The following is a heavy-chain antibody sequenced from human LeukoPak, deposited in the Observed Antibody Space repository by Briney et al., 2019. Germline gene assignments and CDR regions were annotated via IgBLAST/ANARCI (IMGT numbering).Heavy chain of an antibody. J-gene: IGHJ4*02. V-gene: IGHV4-31*03. Sequence: PSQTLSLTCTVSGGSISSGGYYWSWIRQHPGKGLEWIGCIYYSGSTYYNPSLKSRVTISADTSKNQFPLKLSSVTAADTAVYFCARARSAAGNFDFWGQGTLVTVSS. CDR2: IYYSGST. CDR1: GGSISSGGYY. D-gene: IGHD6-13*01. CDR3: ARARSAAGNFDF.